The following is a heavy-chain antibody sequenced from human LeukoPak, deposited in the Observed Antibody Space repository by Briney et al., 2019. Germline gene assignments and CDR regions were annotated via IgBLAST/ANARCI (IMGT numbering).Heavy chain of an antibody. CDR2: IRYDGSNK. D-gene: IGHD3-10*01. CDR3: AKDGTRGIRFGKIPHYFDY. V-gene: IGHV3-30*02. J-gene: IGHJ4*02. CDR1: GFTFSSYG. Sequence: GRSLRLSCAASGFTFSSYGMHWVRQAPGKGLEWVAFIRYDGSNKYCADSVKGRFTIPRDSSKNTLYLQINSLRVDDTAVYYCAKDGTRGIRFGKIPHYFDYWGQGTLVTVSS.